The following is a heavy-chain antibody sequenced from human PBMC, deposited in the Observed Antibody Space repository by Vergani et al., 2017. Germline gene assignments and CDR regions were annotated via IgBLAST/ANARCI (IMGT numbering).Heavy chain of an antibody. V-gene: IGHV3-23*01. J-gene: IGHJ4*02. CDR3: ARLSYDTTPYLQGGYDC. CDR1: GFTFSACP. Sequence: EVQLLQSGGGVIQPGGSVRLSCAASGFTFSACPMTWVRQAPGKGLEWVSAISARYPSTYYADSVKGRFTISRDNSKNMLYLQMNSLRAEDTAVYYCARLSYDTTPYLQGGYDCLGQGTLVSVSS. CDR2: ISARYPST. D-gene: IGHD3-22*01.